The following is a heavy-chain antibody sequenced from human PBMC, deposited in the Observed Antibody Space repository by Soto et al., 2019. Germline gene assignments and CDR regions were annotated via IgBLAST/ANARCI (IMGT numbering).Heavy chain of an antibody. CDR1: GFTFSSYE. D-gene: IGHD5-12*01. J-gene: IGHJ4*02. CDR3: ARGVRRDGYNWGFDY. CDR2: ISSSGSTI. Sequence: EVQLVESGGGLVQPGGSLRLSCAASGFTFSSYEMNWVRQAPGKGLEWVSYISSSGSTIYYADSVKGRFTISRDNAKNSLYLQMNSLRAEDTAVYYCARGVRRDGYNWGFDYWGQGTLVTVSS. V-gene: IGHV3-48*03.